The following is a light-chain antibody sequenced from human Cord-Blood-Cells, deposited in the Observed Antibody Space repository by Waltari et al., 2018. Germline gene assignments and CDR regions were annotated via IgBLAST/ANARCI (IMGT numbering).Light chain of an antibody. J-gene: IGLJ3*02. CDR1: SSDVGGYNY. V-gene: IGLV2-11*01. CDR3: CSYAGSSTWV. Sequence: QSALTQPRSVSGSPGQSVTISCTGTSSDVGGYNYVSWYQQHPGKAPKLMIYDVRKRPAGVPGRFSGSKSGNTASLTISGLQAEDKADYYCCSYAGSSTWVFGGGTKLTVL. CDR2: DVR.